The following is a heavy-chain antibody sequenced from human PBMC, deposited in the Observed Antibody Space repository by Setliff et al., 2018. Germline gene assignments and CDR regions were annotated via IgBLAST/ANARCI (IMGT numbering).Heavy chain of an antibody. CDR1: GYTFTDYY. CDR3: ASAVGATITHFDY. CDR2: INPNSGGT. J-gene: IGHJ4*02. V-gene: IGHV1-2*04. D-gene: IGHD1-26*01. Sequence: ASVKVSCKASGYTFTDYYMHWVRQAPGQGLEWMGWINPNSGGTNYAQKFQGWVTMTRDTSISTAYMELSRLRADDTAVYYCASAVGATITHFDYWGQGTLVTVSS.